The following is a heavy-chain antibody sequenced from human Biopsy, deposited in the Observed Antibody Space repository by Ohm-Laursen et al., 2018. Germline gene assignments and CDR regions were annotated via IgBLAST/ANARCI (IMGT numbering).Heavy chain of an antibody. J-gene: IGHJ1*01. Sequence: SSVKVSCNAPGGTFSNYGVNWVRQAPGQGLEWLGGNIPILGTGNYAQKFQDRVTVAADTSTSTATMELRSLRSDDTAVYYCATKLTGYFHHWGQGTLVTVS. CDR1: GGTFSNYG. CDR3: ATKLTGYFHH. V-gene: IGHV1-69*06. D-gene: IGHD3-9*01. CDR2: NIPILGTG.